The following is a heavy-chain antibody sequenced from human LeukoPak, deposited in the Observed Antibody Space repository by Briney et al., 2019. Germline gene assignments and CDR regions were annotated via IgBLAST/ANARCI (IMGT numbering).Heavy chain of an antibody. J-gene: IGHJ4*02. Sequence: GVSLRLSCAASGFTFSSYGMHWVRQAPGKGLEGVAFIRYDGSNKYYADSVKGRFTISRDNSKNTLYLQMNSLRAEDTAVYYCAKALLRYFDWLSYWGQGTLVTVSS. D-gene: IGHD3-9*01. CDR3: AKALLRYFDWLSY. CDR1: GFTFSSYG. CDR2: IRYDGSNK. V-gene: IGHV3-30*02.